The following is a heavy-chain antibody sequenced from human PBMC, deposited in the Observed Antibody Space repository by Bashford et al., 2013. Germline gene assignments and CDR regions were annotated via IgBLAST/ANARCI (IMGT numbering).Heavy chain of an antibody. V-gene: IGHV3-74*03. Sequence: GGSLRLSCAAPGFTFSSYWMHWVRQAPGKGLVWVSRINSDGSSTKYADSVKGRFTISRDNAKNTLYLQMNSLRAEDTAVYYYARETSSSIFVGFDYWGQGSLVTVSS. CDR1: GFTFSSYW. CDR3: ARETSSSIFVGFDY. D-gene: IGHD6-6*01. CDR2: INSDGSST. J-gene: IGHJ4*02.